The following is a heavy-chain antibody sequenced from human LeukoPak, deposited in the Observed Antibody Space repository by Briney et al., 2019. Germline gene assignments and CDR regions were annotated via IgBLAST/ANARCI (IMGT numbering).Heavy chain of an antibody. J-gene: IGHJ6*03. D-gene: IGHD5-12*01. CDR1: GGSISSYY. Sequence: PSEALSLTCTVSGGSISSYYWSWIRQPPGKGLEWIGYIYYSGSTNYNPSLKSRVTISVDTSKNQFSLKLSSVTAADTAVYYCARGYVYYYYMDVWGKGTTVTVSS. V-gene: IGHV4-59*12. CDR3: ARGYVYYYYMDV. CDR2: IYYSGST.